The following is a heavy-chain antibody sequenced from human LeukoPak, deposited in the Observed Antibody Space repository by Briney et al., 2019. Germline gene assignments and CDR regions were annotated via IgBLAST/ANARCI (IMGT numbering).Heavy chain of an antibody. CDR3: ARDYLRSRITMIVVVITPTY. CDR1: GFTFSSYA. V-gene: IGHV3-23*01. J-gene: IGHJ4*02. CDR2: ISSSGGST. D-gene: IGHD3-22*01. Sequence: PGGSLRLSCAASGFTFSSYAMNWVRQAPGKGLEWVSAISSSGGSTYYADSVKGRFTISRDNSKNTLYLQMNSLRAKDTAVYYCARDYLRSRITMIVVVITPTYWGQGTLVTVSS.